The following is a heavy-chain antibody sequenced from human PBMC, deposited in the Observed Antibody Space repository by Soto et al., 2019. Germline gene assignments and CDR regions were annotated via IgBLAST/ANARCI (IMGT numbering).Heavy chain of an antibody. CDR2: IHYSGST. CDR3: ARVADSFWRDSPYYFDS. J-gene: IGHJ4*02. Sequence: SETLSLTCTGSGFSISSGGFFGCWIRQPPGKGLEWIGYIHYSGSTYYNPSLKSRVTISVDTSKNQFSLKMSSVTAADSAAYHCARVADSFWRDSPYYFDSPCLATLVTV. V-gene: IGHV4-30-4*01. D-gene: IGHD3-3*01. CDR1: GFSISSGGFF.